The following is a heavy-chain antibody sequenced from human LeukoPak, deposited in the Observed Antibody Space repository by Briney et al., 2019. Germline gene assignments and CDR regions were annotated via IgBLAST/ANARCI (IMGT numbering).Heavy chain of an antibody. J-gene: IGHJ6*03. CDR3: ARVYSYGRGVGFRYYYYYMDV. CDR1: GYTFTSYY. V-gene: IGHV1-46*01. CDR2: INPSGGST. Sequence: GASVKVSCKASGYTFTSYYMHWARQAPGQGLEWMGIINPSGGSTSYAQKFQGRVTMTRDMSTSTVYMELSSLRSEDTAVYYCARVYSYGRGVGFRYYYYYMDVWGKGTTVTVSS. D-gene: IGHD5-18*01.